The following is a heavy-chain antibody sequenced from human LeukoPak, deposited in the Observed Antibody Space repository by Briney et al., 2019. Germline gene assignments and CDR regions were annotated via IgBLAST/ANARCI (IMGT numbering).Heavy chain of an antibody. CDR2: IYSSGST. Sequence: SETLSLTCTVSGGSISNYYWSWIRQPAGKGLEWIGRIYSSGSTDYNPSLKSRVTMSVDTSKNQFSLKLSSVTAADTAVYYCAREYSSGSWFDPWGQGTLVTVSS. J-gene: IGHJ5*02. CDR1: GGSISNYY. CDR3: AREYSSGSWFDP. D-gene: IGHD6-19*01. V-gene: IGHV4-4*07.